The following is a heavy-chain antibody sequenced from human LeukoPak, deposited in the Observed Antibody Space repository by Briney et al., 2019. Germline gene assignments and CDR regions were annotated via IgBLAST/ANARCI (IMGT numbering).Heavy chain of an antibody. Sequence: GGSLRLSCAASGFTFSSYGMHWVRQAPGKGLEWVAVIWYDGSNKYYADSVKGRFTISRGNSKNTLYLQMNSLRAEDTAVYYCAKNTLGYCSSTSCYMGVVDYWGQGTLVTVSS. D-gene: IGHD2-2*02. CDR3: AKNTLGYCSSTSCYMGVVDY. J-gene: IGHJ4*02. V-gene: IGHV3-33*06. CDR1: GFTFSSYG. CDR2: IWYDGSNK.